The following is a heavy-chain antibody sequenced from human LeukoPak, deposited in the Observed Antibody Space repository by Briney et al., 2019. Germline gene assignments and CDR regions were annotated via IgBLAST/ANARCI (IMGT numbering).Heavy chain of an antibody. CDR3: VKGMASGWGYYYYYGMDA. J-gene: IGHJ6*02. V-gene: IGHV3-23*01. CDR1: GFTFSTYA. D-gene: IGHD6-19*01. CDR2: ISGHGSNT. Sequence: PGGSLRVSCAASGFTFSTYAMGWVRQAPGKGLERVSAISGHGSNTYYADSVKGRFTVSRDNSKSTLYLQMNSLRVEDTAAYYCVKGMASGWGYYYYYGMDAWGQGTTVTVSS.